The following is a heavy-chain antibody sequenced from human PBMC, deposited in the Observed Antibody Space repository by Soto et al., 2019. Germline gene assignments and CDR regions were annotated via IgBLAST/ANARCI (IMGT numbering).Heavy chain of an antibody. V-gene: IGHV4-4*07. CDR2: IYTSGST. J-gene: IGHJ6*02. D-gene: IGHD3-10*01. CDR3: ARTYGSGSRAYYYYGMDV. Sequence: ASETLSLTCTVSGGSISSYYWRWIRQPAGKGLEWIGRIYTSGSTNYNPSLKSRVTMSVDTSKNQFSLKLSSVTAADTAVYYCARTYGSGSRAYYYYGMDVWGQGTTVTVSS. CDR1: GGSISSYY.